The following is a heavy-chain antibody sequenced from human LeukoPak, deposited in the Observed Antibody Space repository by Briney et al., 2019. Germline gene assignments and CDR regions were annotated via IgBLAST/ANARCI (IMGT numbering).Heavy chain of an antibody. Sequence: SETLSLTCAVYGGSFSGYYWSWIRQPPGKGLEWIGEINHSGSTNYNPSLKSRVTISVDTSKNQFSLKLSSVTAADTAVYYCARGRGATVVTYFDYWGQGTLVTVSS. J-gene: IGHJ4*02. CDR3: ARGRGATVVTYFDY. D-gene: IGHD4-23*01. CDR1: GGSFSGYY. V-gene: IGHV4-34*01. CDR2: INHSGST.